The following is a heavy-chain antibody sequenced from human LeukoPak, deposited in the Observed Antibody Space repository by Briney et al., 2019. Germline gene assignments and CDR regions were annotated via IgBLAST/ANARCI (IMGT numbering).Heavy chain of an antibody. V-gene: IGHV3-49*04. Sequence: GGSLRLSCTASGFTFGDYAMSWVRQAPGRGLEWVGFIRSKAYGGTTEYAASVKGRFTISRDDSKSIAYLQMNSLKTEDTAVYYCTRDPISRNYYDSSGPFDYWGQGTLVTVSS. CDR2: IRSKAYGGTT. CDR3: TRDPISRNYYDSSGPFDY. J-gene: IGHJ4*02. CDR1: GFTFGDYA. D-gene: IGHD3-22*01.